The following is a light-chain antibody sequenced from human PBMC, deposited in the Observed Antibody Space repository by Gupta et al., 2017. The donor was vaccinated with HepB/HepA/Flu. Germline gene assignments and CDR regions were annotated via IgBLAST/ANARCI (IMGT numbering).Light chain of an antibody. CDR3: QQHNTWPRT. V-gene: IGKV3-15*01. J-gene: IGKJ1*01. CDR1: QSVRSN. Sequence: EIVMTQSPATLSVSPGERATLSCRASQSVRSNLAWYQQQPGQAPRLLIYGESTRATGTPARFSGSGSGTEFTLTISSLQSEDFAVYYCQQHNTWPRTFGQGTKVEIK. CDR2: GES.